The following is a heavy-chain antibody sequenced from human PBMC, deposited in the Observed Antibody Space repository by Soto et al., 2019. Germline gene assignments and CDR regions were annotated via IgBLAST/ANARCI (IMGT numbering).Heavy chain of an antibody. CDR1: VGSFRGYY. CDR2: INHSGST. CDR3: ARRVVPGLDI. J-gene: IGHJ3*02. D-gene: IGHD2-2*01. V-gene: IGHV4-34*01. Sequence: QVQLQQWGAGLLKPSETLSLTCAVYVGSFRGYYWSWIRQSPEKGLEWIGEINHSGSTKYKPSLKSRVAISVDTSKNQFSLKLSSVIAADTAVYYCARRVVPGLDIWGQGTMVTVSS.